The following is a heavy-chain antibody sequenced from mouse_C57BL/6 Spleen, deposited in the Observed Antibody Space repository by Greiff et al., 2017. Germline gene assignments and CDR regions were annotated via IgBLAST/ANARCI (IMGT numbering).Heavy chain of an antibody. CDR3: ARGTPYYDNSYDYFDS. CDR1: GYTFTNYW. D-gene: IGHD1-1*01. CDR2: IHPNSGST. V-gene: IGHV1-64*01. Sequence: VQLKQPGAELVKPGASVKLSCKASGYTFTNYWMHWVKQRPGQGLEWIGMIHPNSGSTNYNEKFKSKATLTVDKSSSTAYMQLSSLTSEDSAVYYCARGTPYYDNSYDYFDSWGQGTTLTVSS. J-gene: IGHJ2*01.